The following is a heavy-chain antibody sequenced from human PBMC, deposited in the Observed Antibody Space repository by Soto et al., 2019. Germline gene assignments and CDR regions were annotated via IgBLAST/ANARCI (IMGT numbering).Heavy chain of an antibody. D-gene: IGHD2-8*02. CDR1: GFTVSSYG. V-gene: IGHV3-30*03. CDR2: ISRDGGSK. Sequence: QVQLVESGGGVVQPGRSLRLSCVVSGFTVSSYGMHWVRQAPGKGLEWVAVISRDGGSKYYADSVKGRFTISRDNSRNTLFVEMNSLRGDDMAVYYCTGEVASGYWGQGNLVTVSS. J-gene: IGHJ4*02. CDR3: TGEVASGY.